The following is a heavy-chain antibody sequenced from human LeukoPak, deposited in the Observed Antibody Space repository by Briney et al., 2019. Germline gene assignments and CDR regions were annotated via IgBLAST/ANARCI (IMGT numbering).Heavy chain of an antibody. CDR1: GYSFTGYY. J-gene: IGHJ5*02. D-gene: IGHD6-19*01. CDR3: TKTSTLTYSGGYYEENWFDP. Sequence: ASVKVSCKASGYSFTGYYMHWVRQAPGQGLEWMGWINPNSGGTKYAQKFQGRVTMTRDTSISTAYMELSRLRSDDTAVYYCTKTSTLTYSGGYYEENWFDPWGQGTLVTVSS. CDR2: INPNSGGT. V-gene: IGHV1-2*02.